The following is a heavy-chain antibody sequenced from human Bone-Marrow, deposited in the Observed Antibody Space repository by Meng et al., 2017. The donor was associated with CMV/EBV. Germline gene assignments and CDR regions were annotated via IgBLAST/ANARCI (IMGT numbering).Heavy chain of an antibody. CDR1: GYTFTSYD. Sequence: ASVKVSCKASGYTFTSYDINWVRQATGQGLEWMGWMNPNSGNTGYAQKLQGRVTITRNTSISTAYMELSSLRSVDTAVYYCARVGSGWYYFGIPYYYDGMDVWGQGTTVAVSS. D-gene: IGHD6-19*01. CDR3: ARVGSGWYYFGIPYYYDGMDV. V-gene: IGHV1-8*01. J-gene: IGHJ6*02. CDR2: MNPNSGNT.